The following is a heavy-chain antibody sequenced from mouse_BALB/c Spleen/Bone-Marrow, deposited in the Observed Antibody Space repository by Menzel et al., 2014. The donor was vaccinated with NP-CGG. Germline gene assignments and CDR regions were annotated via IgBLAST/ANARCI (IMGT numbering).Heavy chain of an antibody. CDR3: TRGGNWDDFDY. CDR2: ISSGSSTI. V-gene: IGHV5-17*02. CDR1: GFTFSSFG. Sequence: DVHLVESGGGLVQPGGSRKLSCAASGFTFSSFGMHWVRPAPERGLEWVAYISSGSSTIFYADTVKGRFTVSRDNPKNTLFLQMTSLRSEDTAMYYCTRGGNWDDFDYWRQGTPLTASS. J-gene: IGHJ2*01. D-gene: IGHD4-1*01.